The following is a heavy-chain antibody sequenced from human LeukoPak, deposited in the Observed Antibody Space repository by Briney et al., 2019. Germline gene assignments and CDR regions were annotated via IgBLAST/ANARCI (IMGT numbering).Heavy chain of an antibody. CDR3: ASGSVTSFEI. V-gene: IGHV3-NL1*01. D-gene: IGHD4-17*01. CDR2: IYIGGTT. Sequence: PGGSLRLSWAASGFSFSSYGMHWVRQAPGKGLEWVSVIYIGGTTYYSGSVKGRFTISRENSNNTLYPQMKSLKAEETAVYYCASGSVTSFEIWGQGTMVTVSS. CDR1: GFSFSSYG. J-gene: IGHJ3*02.